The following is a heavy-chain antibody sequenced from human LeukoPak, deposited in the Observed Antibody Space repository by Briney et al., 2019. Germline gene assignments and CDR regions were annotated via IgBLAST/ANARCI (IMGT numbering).Heavy chain of an antibody. CDR2: IIPIFGTA. V-gene: IGHV1-69*05. CDR3: ARERAYDFWSGYHHGAFDI. CDR1: GGTFSSYA. J-gene: IGHJ3*02. Sequence: GASVKVSCKASGGTFSSYAISWVRQAPGQGLEWMGEIIPIFGTANYAQKFQGRVAITTGESTSTAYMELSSLRSEDTAVYYCARERAYDFWSGYHHGAFDIWGQGTMVTVSS. D-gene: IGHD3-3*01.